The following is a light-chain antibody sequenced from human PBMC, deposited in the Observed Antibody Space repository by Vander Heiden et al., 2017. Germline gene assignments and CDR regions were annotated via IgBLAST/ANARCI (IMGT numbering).Light chain of an antibody. J-gene: IGKJ1*01. CDR1: QSINSY. Sequence: DIQMTQSPSSLSASVGDRVTITCRASQSINSYLNWYQQKPGKAPKLLIYAASSLQSGVPSRFSGSGYGTDFTLTISSLQPEDFATYYCQQSDSTPPWTFGQGTKVEIK. V-gene: IGKV1-39*01. CDR3: QQSDSTPPWT. CDR2: AAS.